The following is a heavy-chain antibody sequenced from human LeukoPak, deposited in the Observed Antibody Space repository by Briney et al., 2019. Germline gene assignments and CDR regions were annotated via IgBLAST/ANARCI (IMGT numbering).Heavy chain of an antibody. D-gene: IGHD3-3*01. CDR1: GFSFSDSY. CDR3: ARDPPDFWSGYQITFDY. V-gene: IGHV3-11*04. CDR2: ISSSGSAM. Sequence: GGSLRLSCAASGFSFSDSYMGWFRQAPGKGLEWVSYISSSGSAMYYADSVKGRFTISRDNAKNSLYLQMNSLRAEDTAVYYCARDPPDFWSGYQITFDYWGQGTLVTVSS. J-gene: IGHJ4*02.